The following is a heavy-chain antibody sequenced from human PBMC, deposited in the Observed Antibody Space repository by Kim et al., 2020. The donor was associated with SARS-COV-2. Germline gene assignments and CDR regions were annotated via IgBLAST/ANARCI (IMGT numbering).Heavy chain of an antibody. J-gene: IGHJ5*01. CDR1: GYTFTTYA. D-gene: IGHD6-19*01. CDR2: INAANGDM. Sequence: ASVKVSCKASGYTFTTYAMHWVRQAPGQRPEWMGWINAANGDMKISRKFQGRVTFTSDTSASTMSMEVSGLTYDDTAVYYCARTVAGTFLLDSWGQGTLVTVSS. V-gene: IGHV1-3*01. CDR3: ARTVAGTFLLDS.